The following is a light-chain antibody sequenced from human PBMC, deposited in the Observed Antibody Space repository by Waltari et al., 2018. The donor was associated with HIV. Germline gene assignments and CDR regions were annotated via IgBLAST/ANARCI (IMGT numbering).Light chain of an antibody. Sequence: SYELTQPPSVSVSPGQTASITCSGDRLGDEYVSWYQQKPGQSPVLVIYQDTKRPSGIPERFSGSDSGNTVTLTISGTQAMDEADYYGQAWDSNTAVFGGGTKLTVL. V-gene: IGLV3-1*01. CDR3: QAWDSNTAV. CDR1: RLGDEY. CDR2: QDT. J-gene: IGLJ2*01.